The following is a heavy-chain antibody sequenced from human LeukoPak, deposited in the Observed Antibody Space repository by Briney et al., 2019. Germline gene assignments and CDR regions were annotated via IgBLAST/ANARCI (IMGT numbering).Heavy chain of an antibody. V-gene: IGHV1-2*02. J-gene: IGHJ5*02. CDR3: ARDPAPTIFGVVTGFDP. CDR1: GYTFTGYY. CDR2: IDPKSGVT. D-gene: IGHD3-3*01. Sequence: ASVKVSCKASGYTFTGYYVHWVRQAPGQGPEWMGWIDPKSGVTNYAQKFQGRATMTRDTSISTAYMELSRLKYDDTAVYYCARDPAPTIFGVVTGFDPWGQGTLVTVSS.